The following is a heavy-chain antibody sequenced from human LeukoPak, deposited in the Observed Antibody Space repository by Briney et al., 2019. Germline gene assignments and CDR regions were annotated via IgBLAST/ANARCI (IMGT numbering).Heavy chain of an antibody. CDR2: INHSGST. J-gene: IGHJ4*02. V-gene: IGHV4-34*01. CDR3: ASRGHIAAAVSDY. Sequence: SETLSLTCAVYGGSFSGYYWSWIRQPPGKGLEWIGEINHSGSTNYNPSLKSRVTISVDTSKNQFSLKLSSVTAADTAVYYCASRGHIAAAVSDYWGQGTLVTVSS. CDR1: GGSFSGYY. D-gene: IGHD6-13*01.